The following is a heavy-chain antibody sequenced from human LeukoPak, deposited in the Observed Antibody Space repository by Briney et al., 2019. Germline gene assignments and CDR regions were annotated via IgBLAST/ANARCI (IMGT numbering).Heavy chain of an antibody. D-gene: IGHD6-13*01. V-gene: IGHV4-30-4*08. Sequence: PSQTLSLTCTVSGGSVSSGDYSWTWIRQPPGKGLEWIGYISYSGSTYYNPSLKSRLIISLDTSKNQFSLKLSSVTAADTAVYYCARGRGSSWYYFDYWGQGTLVTVSS. CDR2: ISYSGST. CDR1: GGSVSSGDYS. CDR3: ARGRGSSWYYFDY. J-gene: IGHJ4*02.